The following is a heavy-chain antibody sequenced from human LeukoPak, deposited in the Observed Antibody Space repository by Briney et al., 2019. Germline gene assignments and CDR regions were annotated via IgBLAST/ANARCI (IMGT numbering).Heavy chain of an antibody. CDR2: IYVSGTT. Sequence: GGSLRLSCAASGFTVRDSYMSWVRQAPGKRLEWLAFIYVSGTTFYAASVKGRFTFSRDNAKNSLYLQINSLRAEDTAVYYCARLGEKADFDYWGQGTLVTVSS. CDR1: GFTVRDSY. CDR3: ARLGEKADFDY. J-gene: IGHJ4*02. D-gene: IGHD3-16*01. V-gene: IGHV3-53*01.